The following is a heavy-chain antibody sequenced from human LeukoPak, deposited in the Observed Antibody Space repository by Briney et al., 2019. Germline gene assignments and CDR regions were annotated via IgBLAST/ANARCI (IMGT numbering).Heavy chain of an antibody. V-gene: IGHV3-7*03. J-gene: IGHJ4*02. CDR1: GFSFTTYW. D-gene: IGHD3-10*01. Sequence: GGSLRLSCAASGFSFTTYWMGWVRQAPGKGLEWVANIKQDGTEKYYVDSVKGRFTISRDNAKNTLYLQMNSLRAEDTAVYYCAKKSTSYGSGSYTYFDYWGQGTLVTVSS. CDR2: IKQDGTEK. CDR3: AKKSTSYGSGSYTYFDY.